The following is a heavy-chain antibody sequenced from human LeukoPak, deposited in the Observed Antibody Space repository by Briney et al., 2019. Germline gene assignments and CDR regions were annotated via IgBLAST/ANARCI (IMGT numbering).Heavy chain of an antibody. CDR3: ARSGYNRFDY. J-gene: IGHJ4*02. CDR1: GFSFSTYA. CDR2: FSGSGGNT. Sequence: GGSLRLSCAASGFSFSTYAMSWVRQAPGKGLEWVSSFSGSGGNTYYADSVKGRFTVSRDNSKNTLYLQMNSLRAEDTAVYYCARSGYNRFDYWGQGTLVTVSS. V-gene: IGHV3-23*01. D-gene: IGHD5-24*01.